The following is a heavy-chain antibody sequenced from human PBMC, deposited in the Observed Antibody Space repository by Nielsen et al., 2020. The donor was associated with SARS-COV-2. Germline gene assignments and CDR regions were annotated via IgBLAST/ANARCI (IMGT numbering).Heavy chain of an antibody. D-gene: IGHD1-1*01. Sequence: ASVKVSCKASGYSFTAYYIHWVRQAPGLGLEWMGRFNPDSGGAYYAQKFQGRVTMTRDTPISTAYMDLSSLKSDDTAVYYCARAKWNWNDLDYWDQGTLVTVSS. V-gene: IGHV1-2*06. CDR2: FNPDSGGA. CDR1: GYSFTAYY. CDR3: ARAKWNWNDLDY. J-gene: IGHJ4*02.